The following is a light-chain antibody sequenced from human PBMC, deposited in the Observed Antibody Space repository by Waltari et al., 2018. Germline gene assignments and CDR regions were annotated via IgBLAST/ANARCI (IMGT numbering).Light chain of an antibody. CDR1: PSVSSY. CDR3: QKYISSPFT. J-gene: IGKJ3*01. V-gene: IGKV3-20*01. Sequence: VILTQSPATLSLSPGERATLSCRASPSVSSYLAWYQQKPGQAPRLFIYGASSRATVIPDRFSGSGSGTEFTLTISSLEPEDFAVYYCQKYISSPFTFGPGTKLDVK. CDR2: GAS.